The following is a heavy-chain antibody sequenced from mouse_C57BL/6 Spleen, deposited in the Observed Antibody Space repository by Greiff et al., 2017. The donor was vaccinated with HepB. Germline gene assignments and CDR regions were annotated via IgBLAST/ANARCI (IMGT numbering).Heavy chain of an antibody. V-gene: IGHV2-9-1*01. D-gene: IGHD2-4*01. Sequence: QVQLQQSGPGLVAPSQSLSITCTVSGFSLTSYAISWVRQPPGKGLEWLGVIWTGGGTNYNSALKSRLSISKDNSKSQVFLKMNSLQTDDTARYYCARGRLYDYDVGYYAMDYWGQGTSVTVSS. CDR2: IWTGGGT. CDR3: ARGRLYDYDVGYYAMDY. J-gene: IGHJ4*01. CDR1: GFSLTSYA.